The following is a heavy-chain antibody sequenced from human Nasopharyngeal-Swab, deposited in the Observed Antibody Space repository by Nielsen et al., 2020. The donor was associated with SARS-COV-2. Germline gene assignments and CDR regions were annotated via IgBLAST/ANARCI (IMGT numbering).Heavy chain of an antibody. D-gene: IGHD6-19*01. Sequence: WIRQPPGKGLEWVSSISSSSSYIYYADSVKGRFTISRDNAKNALYLQMNSLRVEDTAVYYCARPVDDSSGNEFHYWGQGTLVTVSS. V-gene: IGHV3-21*01. J-gene: IGHJ4*02. CDR2: ISSSSSYI. CDR3: ARPVDDSSGNEFHY.